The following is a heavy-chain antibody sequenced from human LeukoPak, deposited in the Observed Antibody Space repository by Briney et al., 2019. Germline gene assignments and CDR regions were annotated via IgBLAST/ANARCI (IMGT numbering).Heavy chain of an antibody. Sequence: ASVKVSCKASGYTFTAYYIHWVRQAPGQGLEWMGWINPNSGGTNYAQNFQGRVTMTSDTSTYTTHMELSRLRSDDTAVYYCARSDVVVVTATTHFDYWGQGTLVTVSP. CDR2: INPNSGGT. D-gene: IGHD2-15*01. CDR3: ARSDVVVVTATTHFDY. CDR1: GYTFTAYY. V-gene: IGHV1-2*02. J-gene: IGHJ4*02.